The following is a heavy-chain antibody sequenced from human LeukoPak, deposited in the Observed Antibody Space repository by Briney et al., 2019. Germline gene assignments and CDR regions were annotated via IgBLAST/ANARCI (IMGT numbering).Heavy chain of an antibody. Sequence: SETLSLTCTVSGGSISSGDFYWIWIRQHPGKGLEWIGYIYHSGSTYYNPSLKSRVTISVDTSKNQFSLKLSSVTAADTAEYYCARYYYYDTSGHYYFDYWGQGTLVTVSS. CDR3: ARYYYYDTSGHYYFDY. CDR1: GGSISSGDFY. V-gene: IGHV4-31*03. J-gene: IGHJ4*02. D-gene: IGHD3-22*01. CDR2: IYHSGST.